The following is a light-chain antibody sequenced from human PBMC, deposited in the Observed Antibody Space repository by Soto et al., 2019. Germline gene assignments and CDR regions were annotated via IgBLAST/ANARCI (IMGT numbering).Light chain of an antibody. CDR2: DVS. CDR1: SSDVGVYNY. V-gene: IGLV2-11*01. CDR3: CSYAGSYNFV. J-gene: IGLJ1*01. Sequence: QSVLTQPRSVSGSPGQSVTISCTGTSSDVGVYNYVSWYQQYPGKAPKIMIYDVSKRPSGVPDRFSGSKSDNTASLTISGLQAEDEADYYCCSYAGSYNFVFGSGTKVTV.